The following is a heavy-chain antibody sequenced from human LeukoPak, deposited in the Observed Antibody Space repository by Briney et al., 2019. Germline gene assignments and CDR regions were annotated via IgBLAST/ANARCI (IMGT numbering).Heavy chain of an antibody. V-gene: IGHV4-34*01. J-gene: IGHJ4*02. D-gene: IGHD3-10*01. CDR1: GGSFSGYY. CDR2: INHSGST. Sequence: KASETLSLTCAVYGGSFSGYYWSWIRQPPGKGLEWIGEINHSGSTNYNPSLKSRVTISVDTSKNQFSLKLSSVTAADTAVYYCASYGSGNFDYWGQGTLVTVSS. CDR3: ASYGSGNFDY.